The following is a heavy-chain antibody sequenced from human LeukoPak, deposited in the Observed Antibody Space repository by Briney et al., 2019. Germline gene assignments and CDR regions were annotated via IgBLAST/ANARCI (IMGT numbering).Heavy chain of an antibody. CDR3: ARGRGDYDSLPPYYYYYMDV. J-gene: IGHJ6*03. CDR1: GGSISSSRYY. D-gene: IGHD3-3*01. V-gene: IGHV4-39*07. CDR2: INHSGST. Sequence: SETLSLTCTVSGGSISSSRYYWSWIRQPPGKGLEWIGEINHSGSTNYNPSLKSRVTISVDTSKNQFSLKLSSVTAADTAVYYCARGRGDYDSLPPYYYYYMDVWGKGTTVTVSS.